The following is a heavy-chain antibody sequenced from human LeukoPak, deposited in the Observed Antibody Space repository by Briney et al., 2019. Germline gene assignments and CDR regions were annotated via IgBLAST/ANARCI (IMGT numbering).Heavy chain of an antibody. CDR1: GITLSNYG. D-gene: IGHD3-10*01. V-gene: IGHV3-23*01. CDR3: AKRGIVIRAVIIVGFHKEAYYFDY. Sequence: GGSLRLSCAVSGITLSNYGMSRVRQAPGKGLEWVAGISDSGGSTNYADSVKGRFTISRDNPKNTLYLQMNSLRAEDTAVYFCAKRGIVIRAVIIVGFHKEAYYFDYWGQGALVTVSS. J-gene: IGHJ4*02. CDR2: ISDSGGST.